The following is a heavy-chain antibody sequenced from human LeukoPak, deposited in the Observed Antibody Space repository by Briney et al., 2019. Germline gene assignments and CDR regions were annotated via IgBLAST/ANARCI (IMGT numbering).Heavy chain of an antibody. Sequence: ASVKVSCKASGYTFTCYYMHWVRQAPGQGLEWMGWINPNSGGTNYAQKFQGRVTMTRDTSISTAYMELSRLRSDDTAVYYCARDQRLPAAMDPGPSYYYYYMDVWGKGTTVTVSS. CDR1: GYTFTCYY. J-gene: IGHJ6*03. CDR3: ARDQRLPAAMDPGPSYYYYYMDV. V-gene: IGHV1-2*02. D-gene: IGHD2-2*01. CDR2: INPNSGGT.